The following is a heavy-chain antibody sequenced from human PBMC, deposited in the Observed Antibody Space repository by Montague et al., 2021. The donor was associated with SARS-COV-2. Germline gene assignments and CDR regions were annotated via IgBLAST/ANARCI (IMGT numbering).Heavy chain of an antibody. J-gene: IGHJ4*02. Sequence: TLSLTCTVSGASISTGIYYWSWIRQPAGKGLEWIGRIRTTGHTDYNSSLESRVFMSVDTSTNQLSLSLTSVTAADTAAYFCARFGSGTLEFDLWGQGTLVTVSS. V-gene: IGHV4-61*02. CDR3: ARFGSGTLEFDL. CDR2: IRTTGHT. D-gene: IGHD1-26*01. CDR1: GASISTGIYY.